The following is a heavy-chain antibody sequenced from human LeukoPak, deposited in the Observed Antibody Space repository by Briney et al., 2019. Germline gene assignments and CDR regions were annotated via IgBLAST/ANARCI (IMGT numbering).Heavy chain of an antibody. Sequence: SETLSLTCTDSGGSISNYYWSWIRQPPGKGLEWIGYIYYSGSTNYNPSLKSRVTISVDTSKNQFSLKLSSVTAADTAVYYCARGLRQWLAFDAFDIWGQGTVVTVSS. D-gene: IGHD6-19*01. J-gene: IGHJ3*02. V-gene: IGHV4-59*01. CDR1: GGSISNYY. CDR2: IYYSGST. CDR3: ARGLRQWLAFDAFDI.